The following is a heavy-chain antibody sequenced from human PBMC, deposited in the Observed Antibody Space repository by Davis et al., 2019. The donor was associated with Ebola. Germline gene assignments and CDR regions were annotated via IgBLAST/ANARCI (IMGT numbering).Heavy chain of an antibody. V-gene: IGHV4-34*01. D-gene: IGHD1-1*01. CDR3: ARETTGTGGFDY. CDR1: GGSFSGYY. J-gene: IGHJ4*02. CDR2: INHSGST. Sequence: PSETLSLTCAVYGGSFSGYYWSWIRQPPGKGLEWIGEINHSGSTNYNPSLKSRVTISVDTSKNQFSLKLSSVTAADTAVYYCARETTGTGGFDYWGQGTLVTVSS.